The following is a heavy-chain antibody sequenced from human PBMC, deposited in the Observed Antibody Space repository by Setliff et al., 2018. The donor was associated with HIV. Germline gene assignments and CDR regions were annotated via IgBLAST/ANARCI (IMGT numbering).Heavy chain of an antibody. V-gene: IGHV3-30*02. CDR1: GFTFSNYG. D-gene: IGHD3-3*01. CDR2: IRYTGSNK. J-gene: IGHJ6*03. Sequence: GGSLRLSCAASGFTFSNYGMHWVSQAPGKGLEWVAFIRYTGSNKYYADSVKGRFTISRDNAKNSLYLKMNSLRAEDTAVYYCARDLTNFWSGRNPGYYYYMDVWGKGTTVTVSS. CDR3: ARDLTNFWSGRNPGYYYYMDV.